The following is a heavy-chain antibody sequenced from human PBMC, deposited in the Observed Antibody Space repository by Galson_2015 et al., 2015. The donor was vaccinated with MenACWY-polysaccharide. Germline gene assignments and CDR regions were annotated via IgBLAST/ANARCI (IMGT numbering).Heavy chain of an antibody. D-gene: IGHD1-26*01. Sequence: SLRLSCAASGFNFSIYVMTWVRQAPGKGLEWVSAISSGSDTAYYTDSVKGRFTISRDNSKDTLHLQMDSLRAEDTAVYYCVKGGWADNLGQGTLFTVSS. CDR3: VKGGWADN. CDR2: ISSGSDTA. V-gene: IGHV3-23*01. CDR1: GFNFSIYV. J-gene: IGHJ4*02.